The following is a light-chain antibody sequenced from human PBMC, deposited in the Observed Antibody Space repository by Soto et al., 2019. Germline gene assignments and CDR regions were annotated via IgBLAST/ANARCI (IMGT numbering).Light chain of an antibody. V-gene: IGKV3-11*01. CDR1: RSVSSF. Sequence: DIELTQSPATLSLSPGEGATLSCRASRSVSSFLAWYQQKPGQAPRLVIYDASNSATGVPARFSGSGSGTDFTLTISRLEPEDFAIYYCQQRAIWSSISFGQGTRLDIK. CDR3: QQRAIWSSIS. J-gene: IGKJ5*01. CDR2: DAS.